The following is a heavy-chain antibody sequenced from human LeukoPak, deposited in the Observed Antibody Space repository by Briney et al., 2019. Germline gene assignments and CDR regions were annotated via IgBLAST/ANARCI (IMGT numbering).Heavy chain of an antibody. CDR2: IYYSGST. CDR3: ARRYYYDSSGLGDYFDY. Sequence: PSETLSLTCTVSGGSISSSSYYWGWIRQPPGKGLEWIGSIYYSGSTYYNPSLKSRVTTSVDTSKNQFSLKLSSVTAADTAVYYCARRYYYDSSGLGDYFDYWGQGTLVTVSS. J-gene: IGHJ4*02. D-gene: IGHD3-22*01. CDR1: GGSISSSSYY. V-gene: IGHV4-39*01.